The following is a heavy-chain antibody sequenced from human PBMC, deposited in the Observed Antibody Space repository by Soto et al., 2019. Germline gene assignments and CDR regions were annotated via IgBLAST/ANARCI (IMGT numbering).Heavy chain of an antibody. J-gene: IGHJ4*02. CDR2: IYSGGST. V-gene: IGHV3-53*02. CDR1: GFTVSSNY. D-gene: IGHD3-9*01. Sequence: EVQLVETGGGLIQPGGYLRLSCAASGFTVSSNYMSWVRQAPGKGLEWVSVIYSGGSTYYADSVKGRFTISRDNAKNTLYLQMNSLRAEDTAVYYCARNYYDILTGLRNWGQGTLVTVSS. CDR3: ARNYYDILTGLRN.